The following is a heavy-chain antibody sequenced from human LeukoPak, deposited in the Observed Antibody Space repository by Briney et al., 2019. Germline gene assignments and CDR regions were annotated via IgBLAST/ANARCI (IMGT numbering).Heavy chain of an antibody. D-gene: IGHD5-18*01. CDR1: GDSFTSYW. J-gene: IGHJ4*02. Sequence: GESLKISCNGSGDSFTSYWIGWVRQMPGKGLEGMGIIYPGDSDTRYSPSFQGQVTISADKSISTSYLQWSSLKASDTAMYYCASAPNSYGETIFDYWGQGTLVTVSS. CDR2: IYPGDSDT. CDR3: ASAPNSYGETIFDY. V-gene: IGHV5-51*01.